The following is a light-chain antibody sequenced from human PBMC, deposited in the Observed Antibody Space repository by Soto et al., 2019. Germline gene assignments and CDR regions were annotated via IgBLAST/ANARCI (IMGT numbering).Light chain of an antibody. Sequence: QSALPQPASGSGSPGQSITISCTGTSSDVGSYNLVSWYQQHPGKAPKLMIYEVSKPPSGVSNRFSGSKSGNTASLTISGLQAEDEADYYCCSYAGSSTLVFGGGTKLTVL. J-gene: IGLJ2*01. V-gene: IGLV2-23*02. CDR2: EVS. CDR1: SSDVGSYNL. CDR3: CSYAGSSTLV.